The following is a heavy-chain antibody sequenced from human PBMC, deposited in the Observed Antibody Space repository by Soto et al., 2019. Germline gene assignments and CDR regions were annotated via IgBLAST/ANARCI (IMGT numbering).Heavy chain of an antibody. Sequence: SGGSLRLSCAASGFTFSSYAMSWVRQAPGKGLEWVSAISGSGGSTYYADSVKGRFTISRDNSKNTLYLQMNSLRAEDTAVYYCAKPQDASYGDYEEPYFDYWGQGTLVTVYS. J-gene: IGHJ4*02. CDR1: GFTFSSYA. CDR2: ISGSGGST. CDR3: AKPQDASYGDYEEPYFDY. V-gene: IGHV3-23*01. D-gene: IGHD4-17*01.